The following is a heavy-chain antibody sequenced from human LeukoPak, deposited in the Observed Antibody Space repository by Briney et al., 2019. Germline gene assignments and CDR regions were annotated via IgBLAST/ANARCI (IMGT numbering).Heavy chain of an antibody. V-gene: IGHV3-15*01. D-gene: IGHD7-27*01. J-gene: IGHJ4*02. Sequence: GGSLRLSCAASGFTFSSYEMIWVRQAPGKGLEWVGRVKGKTDGGTTGYAAPVKGRFTISRDDLKNTMYLQMSSLKTEDTAMYYCTTHILTGDFDYWGQGTLVTVSS. CDR2: VKGKTDGGTT. CDR1: GFTFSSYE. CDR3: TTHILTGDFDY.